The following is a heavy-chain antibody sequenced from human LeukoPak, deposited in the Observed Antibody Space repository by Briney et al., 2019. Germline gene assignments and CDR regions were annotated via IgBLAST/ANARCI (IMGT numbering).Heavy chain of an antibody. J-gene: IGHJ4*02. D-gene: IGHD3-3*01. V-gene: IGHV3-53*01. CDR2: ISGDGGE. CDR1: GFTVSSNY. Sequence: PGGSLRLSCAASGFTVSSNYMSWVRQIPGRGLEWVSDISGDGGEFYTDSARGRFIISRDNYKNTLYLEMNSLRAEDTAVYYCARDGGRSGCAHWGQGTPVTVSS. CDR3: ARDGGRSGCAH.